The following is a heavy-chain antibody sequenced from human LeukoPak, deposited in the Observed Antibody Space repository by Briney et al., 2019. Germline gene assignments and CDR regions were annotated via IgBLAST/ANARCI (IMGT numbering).Heavy chain of an antibody. CDR1: TFTKAW. Sequence: GGSLRLSCVVSTFTKAWMNWVRQAPGKGLEWVGRVKNRGDGRTTDYAAPVKGRFTISRDDSKRTVNLQMNSLKTEDTAVYFCTTEYYGGFDYWGRGTLVTVSS. V-gene: IGHV3-15*07. D-gene: IGHD3-16*01. CDR2: VKNRGDGRTT. CDR3: TTEYYGGFDY. J-gene: IGHJ4*02.